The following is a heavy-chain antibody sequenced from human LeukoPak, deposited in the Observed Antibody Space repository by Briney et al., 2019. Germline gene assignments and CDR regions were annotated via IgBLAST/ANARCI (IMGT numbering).Heavy chain of an antibody. CDR1: GFTFSDYA. Sequence: GGSLRLSCAASGFTFSDYAIHWVRQAPGKGLEWVAVISYDGNNKEYADSVKGRFTISRDNSKSTVYLQVNSLRGEDTAVLYCARDPLNRRWGSYYFDYWGQGTLVTVSS. CDR2: ISYDGNNK. J-gene: IGHJ4*02. V-gene: IGHV3-30-3*01. CDR3: ARDPLNRRWGSYYFDY. D-gene: IGHD1-14*01.